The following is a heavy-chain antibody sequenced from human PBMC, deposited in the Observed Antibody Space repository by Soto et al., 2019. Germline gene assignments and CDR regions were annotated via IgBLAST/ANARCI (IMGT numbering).Heavy chain of an antibody. CDR2: IKPDGSET. CDR3: ASGIDP. J-gene: IGHJ5*02. CDR1: GFMFSDSW. V-gene: IGHV3-7*05. Sequence: EAHLVESGGDLVQPGGSLRLSCAASGFMFSDSWMNWVRQAPGKGLEWVANIKPDGSETDYVDSVKGRFTISRDNAKKFLYLQMNRLRVDDTAVYYCASGIDPWGQGTLVSVSS.